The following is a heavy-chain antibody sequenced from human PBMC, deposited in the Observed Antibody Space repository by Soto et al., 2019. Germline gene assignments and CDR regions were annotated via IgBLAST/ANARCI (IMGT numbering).Heavy chain of an antibody. J-gene: IGHJ4*02. D-gene: IGHD3-16*01. V-gene: IGHV1-69*01. Sequence: QVQLVQSGAEVKKPGSSVKVSCKASGGTFKSYAFTWVRQAPGQGLEWVGGIIPLFGTANYAQKFQGRITISAEEPPRTVYMEPTTPTPGDTAGYFCAKEGGGVIGSWGQGTLVTVSS. CDR3: AKEGGGVIGS. CDR2: IIPLFGTA. CDR1: GGTFKSYA.